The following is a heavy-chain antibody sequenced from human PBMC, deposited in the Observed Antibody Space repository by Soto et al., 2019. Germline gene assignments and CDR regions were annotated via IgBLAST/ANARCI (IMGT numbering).Heavy chain of an antibody. CDR3: ARRVAAAPMYAFDI. CDR1: GGSISTYY. D-gene: IGHD6-13*01. V-gene: IGHV4-59*01. Sequence: PSETLSLTCTVSGGSISTYYWTWIRQPPGKGLEWIGFIYYSGSTNYNPSLKSRATISLDTSRIQFSLKLNSVTSADTAVYFCARRVAAAPMYAFDIWGQGTMVTVSS. CDR2: IYYSGST. J-gene: IGHJ3*02.